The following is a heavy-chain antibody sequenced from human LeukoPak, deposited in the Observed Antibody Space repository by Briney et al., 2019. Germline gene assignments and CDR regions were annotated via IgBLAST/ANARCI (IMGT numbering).Heavy chain of an antibody. CDR1: GGSISSSFYY. CDR2: IYHSGST. J-gene: IGHJ4*02. CDR3: ARGGLAVDY. D-gene: IGHD5/OR15-5a*01. Sequence: SETLSLTCTVSGGSISSSFYYWGWIRQPPGKGLEWIGSIYHSGSTYYNPSLKSRVTISVDTSKNQFSLKLSSVTAADTAVYYCARGGLAVDYWGQGTLVTVSS. V-gene: IGHV4-39*07.